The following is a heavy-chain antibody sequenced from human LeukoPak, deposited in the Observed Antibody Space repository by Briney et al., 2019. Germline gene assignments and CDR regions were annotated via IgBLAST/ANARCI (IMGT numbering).Heavy chain of an antibody. J-gene: IGHJ5*02. CDR3: ARDGMPYYYDSSGSRWYNWFDP. D-gene: IGHD3-22*01. CDR1: GFTFSSHS. V-gene: IGHV3-48*02. Sequence: GGSLRLSCAASGFTFSSHSMNWVRQAPGKGLEWVSYISSSSSTIYYADSVKGRFTISRDNAKNSLYLQMNSLRDEDTAVYYCARDGMPYYYDSSGSRWYNWFDPWGQGTLVTVSS. CDR2: ISSSSSTI.